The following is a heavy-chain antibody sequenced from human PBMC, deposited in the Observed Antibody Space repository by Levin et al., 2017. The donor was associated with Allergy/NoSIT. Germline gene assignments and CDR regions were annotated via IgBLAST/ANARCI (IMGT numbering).Heavy chain of an antibody. J-gene: IGHJ4*02. CDR2: ISTNSAYI. CDR3: ARGPDI. CDR1: GFSFSIYT. Sequence: GGSLRLSCAASGFSFSIYTMNWVRQAPGKGLEWLSFISTNSAYIFYADSVRGRFTISRDNAKGSLSLQMDKLRDDDTAVYYCARGPDIWGQGTPVTVSS. V-gene: IGHV3-21*01.